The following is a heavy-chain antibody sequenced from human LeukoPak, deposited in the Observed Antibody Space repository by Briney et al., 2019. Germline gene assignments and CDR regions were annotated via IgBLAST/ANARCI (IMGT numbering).Heavy chain of an antibody. CDR1: GYTFTGYY. CDR3: ARGGGLAVAGTGYYYYGMDV. Sequence: ASVKVSCKASGYTFTGYYMHWVRQAPGQGLEWMGWINPNSGDTNYAQKFQGWVSMTRDTSISTAYMELSRLKSDDTAVYYCARGGGLAVAGTGYYYYGMDVWGQGTTVIVSS. V-gene: IGHV1-2*04. J-gene: IGHJ6*02. CDR2: INPNSGDT. D-gene: IGHD6-19*01.